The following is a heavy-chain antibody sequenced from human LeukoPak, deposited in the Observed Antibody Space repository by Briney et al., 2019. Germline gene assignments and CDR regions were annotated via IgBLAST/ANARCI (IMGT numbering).Heavy chain of an antibody. CDR2: INYGGST. CDR3: ARELPADAFDT. D-gene: IGHD1-14*01. V-gene: IGHV4-39*07. CDR1: GGSISSGTYY. Sequence: SETLSLTCSVSGGSISSGTYYWAWIRQPPGQGLEWIGCINYGGSTYSNPSLKSRVTISVDTSKNQFSLKMSSVTAADTAVYFCARELPADAFDTWGQGTMVTVSS. J-gene: IGHJ3*02.